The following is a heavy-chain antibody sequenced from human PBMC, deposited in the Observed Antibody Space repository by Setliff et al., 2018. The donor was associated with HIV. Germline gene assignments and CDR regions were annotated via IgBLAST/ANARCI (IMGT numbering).Heavy chain of an antibody. J-gene: IGHJ5*02. CDR1: GYTFTGYY. V-gene: IGHV1-2*02. Sequence: ASVKVSCKASGYTFTGYYMHWVRQAPGQGLEWMGWINPNSGGTNYAQKFQGRVTMTRDTSISTAYMELSRLRSDDTAVYYCARAHFLVAMTRNWFDPWGQGTLVTVSS. CDR2: INPNSGGT. D-gene: IGHD5-12*01. CDR3: ARAHFLVAMTRNWFDP.